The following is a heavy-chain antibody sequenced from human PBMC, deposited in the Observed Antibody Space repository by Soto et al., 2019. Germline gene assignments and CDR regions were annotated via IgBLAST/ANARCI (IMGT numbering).Heavy chain of an antibody. CDR3: AHRRIGVSQWNYWDFDY. Sequence: QITLKESGPPLVKPTQTLTLTCTFSGFSLSTSGVGVGWVRQPPGKALEWLVFIYWDDDKRYSPSLRSRLTITKDTSKNQVVLTMTNVDPVDTATYFCAHRRIGVSQWNYWDFDYWGQGTLVTVSS. V-gene: IGHV2-5*02. J-gene: IGHJ4*02. CDR2: IYWDDDK. CDR1: GFSLSTSGVG. D-gene: IGHD6-19*01.